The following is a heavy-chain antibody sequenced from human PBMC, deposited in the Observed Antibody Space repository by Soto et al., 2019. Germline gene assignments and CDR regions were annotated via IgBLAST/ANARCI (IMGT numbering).Heavy chain of an antibody. V-gene: IGHV3-15*07. CDR3: PYYRISGAVHFDA. CDR2: LKSKTNGGTA. CDR1: GLTLTDAW. Sequence: EVQLVESGGGLVKPGESLRLSCTASGLTLTDAWMKWVRQAPGKGLEWVGRLKSKTNGGTADYAAPVKGRFTILRDDSKTMLYLKRNTLKTEAPAVYNWPYYRISGAVHFDAGGKETL. J-gene: IGHJ4*02. D-gene: IGHD3-16*01.